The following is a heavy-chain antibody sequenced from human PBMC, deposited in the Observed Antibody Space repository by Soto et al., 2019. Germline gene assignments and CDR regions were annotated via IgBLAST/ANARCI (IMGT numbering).Heavy chain of an antibody. CDR1: GFTFSSYS. V-gene: IGHV3-48*02. Sequence: EVPLVESGGGLVQPGGSLRLSCAASGFTFSSYSMNWVRQAPGKGLEWVSYISSSSSTIYQADSVKGRFTISRDNAKNSLYLKMNSLRDEDTAVYYCARDSGTYYYYGMDVWGQGTTVTVSS. CDR3: ARDSGTYYYYGMDV. J-gene: IGHJ6*02. D-gene: IGHD3-10*01. CDR2: ISSSSSTI.